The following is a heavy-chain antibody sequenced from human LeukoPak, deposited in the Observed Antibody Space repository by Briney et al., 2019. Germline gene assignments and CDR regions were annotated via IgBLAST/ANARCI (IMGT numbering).Heavy chain of an antibody. CDR3: ARARVGYPFDI. V-gene: IGHV3-66*01. CDR2: IYSGGST. CDR1: GFTVSSNH. J-gene: IGHJ3*02. D-gene: IGHD1-1*01. Sequence: PGGSLRLSCAASGFTVSSNHMNWVRQAPGKGLEWVSVIYSGGSTYYADSVKGRFTISRDNSKNTLFLQMNSLRAEDTAVYYCARARVGYPFDIWGQGTMVTVSS.